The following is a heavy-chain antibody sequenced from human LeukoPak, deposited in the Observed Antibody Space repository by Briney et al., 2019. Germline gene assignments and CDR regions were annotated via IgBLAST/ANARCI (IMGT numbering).Heavy chain of an antibody. CDR2: ITSSGSIM. CDR1: GFTFSSYE. D-gene: IGHD6-6*01. V-gene: IGHV3-48*03. J-gene: IGHJ4*02. CDR3: ARGLGSSSRRAFDY. Sequence: GSLRLSCAASGFTFSSYEMNWVRQAPGKGLEWVSYITSSGSIMYYTESVKGRFTISRDNFKNSLYLQMNSLKAEDTAVYYCARGLGSSSRRAFDYWGQGTLVTVSS.